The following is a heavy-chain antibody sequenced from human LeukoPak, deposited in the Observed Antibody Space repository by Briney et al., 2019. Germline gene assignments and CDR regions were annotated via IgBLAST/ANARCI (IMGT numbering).Heavy chain of an antibody. CDR1: GFTFSYYA. CDR2: ITHVGGT. D-gene: IGHD3-22*01. J-gene: IGHJ4*02. CDR3: AKDREYDDSCDYNG. V-gene: IGHV3-23*01. Sequence: GGPLRLSCGPSGFTFSYYAMMGAREAPEKGVVWVSTITHVGGTYYAASVRGRFTISRDDSKNMVYLQMDSLRAEERAVYYCAKDREYDDSCDYNGWGQGTLVTVSS.